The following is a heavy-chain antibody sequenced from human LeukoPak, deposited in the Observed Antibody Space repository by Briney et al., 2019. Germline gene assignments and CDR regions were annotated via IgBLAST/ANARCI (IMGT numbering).Heavy chain of an antibody. J-gene: IGHJ4*02. CDR1: GGSMSPYH. Sequence: TTSETLSLTCTVSGGSMSPYHWGWIRQPPGKGLEWTGYIYYSGSTNYNPSLKSRVTISVDTSKNQFSLKLSSVTAADTAIYYCARAVSGRFGYWGQGTLVTVSS. CDR3: ARAVSGRFGY. CDR2: IYYSGST. V-gene: IGHV4-59*08. D-gene: IGHD6-19*01.